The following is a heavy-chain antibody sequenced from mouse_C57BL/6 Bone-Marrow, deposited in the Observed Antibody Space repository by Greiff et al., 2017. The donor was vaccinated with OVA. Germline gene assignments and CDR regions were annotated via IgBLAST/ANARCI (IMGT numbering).Heavy chain of an antibody. D-gene: IGHD1-1*01. CDR2: IYPSDSET. J-gene: IGHJ1*03. Sequence: QVQLQQSGAELVRPGSSVKLSCKASGYTFTSYWLDWVKQRPGQGLEWIGNIYPSDSETHYNQKFKDKATLTVDKSSSTAYMQLSSLTSEDSAVYYCARGVTTVVAPHWYFDVWGTGTTVTVSS. V-gene: IGHV1-61*01. CDR1: GYTFTSYW. CDR3: ARGVTTVVAPHWYFDV.